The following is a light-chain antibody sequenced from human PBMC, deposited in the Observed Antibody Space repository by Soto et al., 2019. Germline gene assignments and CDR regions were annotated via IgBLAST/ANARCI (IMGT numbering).Light chain of an antibody. CDR3: SSYAGSNNYV. Sequence: QSALTQPPSASGSPGQSVTISCTGTSSDVGSYNYVSWYQQHPGKAPKLMIFEVNKRPSGVPDRFSGSKSGNTASLTVSGLQAEDEDDYYCSSYAGSNNYVFGTGTQLTVL. CDR1: SSDVGSYNY. V-gene: IGLV2-8*01. CDR2: EVN. J-gene: IGLJ1*01.